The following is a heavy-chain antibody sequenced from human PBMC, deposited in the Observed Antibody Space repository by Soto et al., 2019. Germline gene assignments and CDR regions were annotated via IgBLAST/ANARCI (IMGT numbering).Heavy chain of an antibody. Sequence: QVQLQESGPGLVRPSETLSPTCTVSGGSISNSYWSWIRQSPGKGLEWIGYIYSSGSTNYNPSLKSRVTISVDTSKNQFSLKLSSLIAADTAVYYCARHSPPFFYGSGPWDVWGQGTTVTVSS. CDR1: GGSISNSY. CDR2: IYSSGST. J-gene: IGHJ6*02. V-gene: IGHV4-59*08. D-gene: IGHD3-10*01. CDR3: ARHSPPFFYGSGPWDV.